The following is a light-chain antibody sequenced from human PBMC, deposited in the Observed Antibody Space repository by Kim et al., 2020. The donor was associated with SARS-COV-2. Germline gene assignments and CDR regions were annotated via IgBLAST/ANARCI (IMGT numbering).Light chain of an antibody. J-gene: IGLJ3*02. CDR2: SND. CDR3: SAWDDSLNGPV. Sequence: QSVLTQPPSASGARGQRVTISCSGSRSNVGSNTINWYQQFPGTAPKLLIYSNDQRPSGVPDRFSGSKSGTSASLAISWLRADDEADYYCSAWDDSLNGPVFGGGTQLTVL. V-gene: IGLV1-44*01. CDR1: RSNVGSNT.